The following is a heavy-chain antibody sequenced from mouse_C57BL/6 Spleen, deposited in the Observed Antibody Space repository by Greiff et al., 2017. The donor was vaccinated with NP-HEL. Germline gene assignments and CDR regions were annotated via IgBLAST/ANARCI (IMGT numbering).Heavy chain of an antibody. Sequence: VQLQQSGAELVKPGASVKMSCKASGYTFTSYWITWVKQRPGQGLEWIGDIYPGSGSTNYNEKFKSKATLTVDTSSSTAYMQLSSLTSEDSAVYYCARRGNYPYYAMDYWGQGTSVTVSS. CDR2: IYPGSGST. J-gene: IGHJ4*01. CDR3: ARRGNYPYYAMDY. V-gene: IGHV1-55*01. D-gene: IGHD2-1*01. CDR1: GYTFTSYW.